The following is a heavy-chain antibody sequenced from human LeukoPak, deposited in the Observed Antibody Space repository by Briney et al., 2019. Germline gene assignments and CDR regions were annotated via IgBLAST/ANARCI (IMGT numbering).Heavy chain of an antibody. CDR1: GYTFINYY. Sequence: ASVKVSCKASGYTFINYYINWVRQAPGQGLEWMGWISPNIGVATYSQKFQGRVTMTRDTSITTAYIELSRLTSDDTAVYFCARGDNSDALLIWGQGTMVTVSS. CDR2: ISPNIGVA. D-gene: IGHD4-23*01. V-gene: IGHV1-2*02. J-gene: IGHJ3*02. CDR3: ARGDNSDALLI.